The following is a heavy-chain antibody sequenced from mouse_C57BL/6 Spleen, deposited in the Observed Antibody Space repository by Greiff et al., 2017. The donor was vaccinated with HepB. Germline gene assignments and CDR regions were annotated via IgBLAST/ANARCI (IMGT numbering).Heavy chain of an antibody. D-gene: IGHD1-1*01. Sequence: QVQLQQPGAELVMPGASVKLSCKASGYTFTSYGISWVKQRTGQGLEWIGEIYPRSGNTYYNEKFKGKATLTADKSSSTAYMELRSLTSEDSAVYFCADLREFAYWGQGTLVTVSA. J-gene: IGHJ3*01. CDR1: GYTFTSYG. V-gene: IGHV1-81*01. CDR3: ADLREFAY. CDR2: IYPRSGNT.